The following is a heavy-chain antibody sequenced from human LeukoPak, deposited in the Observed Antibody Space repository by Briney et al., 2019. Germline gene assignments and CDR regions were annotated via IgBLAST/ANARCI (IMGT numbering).Heavy chain of an antibody. D-gene: IGHD3-16*01. CDR2: IYSNGNV. CDR3: AREGALRSIDY. CDR1: GGSISYY. V-gene: IGHV4-4*07. J-gene: IGHJ4*02. Sequence: SETLSLTCTVSGGSISYYWSWIRQPAGKGLEWIGRIYSNGNVNYNPSLKSRVTMSVDTSENQFSLKLSSVAAADTAVYYCAREGALRSIDYWGQGTLVTVSS.